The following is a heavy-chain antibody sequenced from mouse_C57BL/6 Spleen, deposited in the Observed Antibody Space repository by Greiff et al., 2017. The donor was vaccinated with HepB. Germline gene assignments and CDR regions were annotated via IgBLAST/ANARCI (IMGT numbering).Heavy chain of an antibody. Sequence: VKLQESGPELVKPGASVKISCKASGYAFSSSWMNWVKQRPGRGLEWIGRIYPGDGDTNYNGKFKGKATLTADKSSSTAYMQLSSLTSEDSAVYFCARDYSNPFAYWGQGTLVTVSA. V-gene: IGHV1-82*01. CDR1: GYAFSSSW. CDR3: ARDYSNPFAY. D-gene: IGHD2-5*01. CDR2: IYPGDGDT. J-gene: IGHJ3*01.